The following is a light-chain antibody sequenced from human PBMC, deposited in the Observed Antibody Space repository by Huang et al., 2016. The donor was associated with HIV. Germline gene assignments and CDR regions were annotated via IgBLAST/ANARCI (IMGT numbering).Light chain of an antibody. V-gene: IGKV2-30*01. Sequence: DVVMTQSPLSLPVTLGQPASISCRSSQSLVYSDGHTYLNWFQQRPGQSPRRLIYEVSDRDSGVPDRFSGTGSGTDFTLKISRVEAEDVGVYYCMQGTHWPRTFGQGTKVEIK. J-gene: IGKJ1*01. CDR3: MQGTHWPRT. CDR2: EVS. CDR1: QSLVYSDGHTY.